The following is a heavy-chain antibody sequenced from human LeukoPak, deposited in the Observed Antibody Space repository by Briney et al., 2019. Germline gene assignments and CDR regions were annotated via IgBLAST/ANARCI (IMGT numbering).Heavy chain of an antibody. V-gene: IGHV3-15*01. J-gene: IGHJ4*02. CDR1: GFTFSDAW. CDR2: IKSKSDGGTI. Sequence: GGSLRLSCVGSGFTFSDAWMSWVRQAPGKGLEWVGRIKSKSDGGTIDYAAPVQGRFTISRDDSRNTLYLQMNSLKTEDTAVYYCTTRRQDGWWGQGTMVTVS. D-gene: IGHD2-15*01. CDR3: TTRRQDGW.